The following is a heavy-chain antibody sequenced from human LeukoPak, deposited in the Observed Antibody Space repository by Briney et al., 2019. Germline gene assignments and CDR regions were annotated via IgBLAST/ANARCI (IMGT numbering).Heavy chain of an antibody. CDR1: GFTFSSYG. CDR2: IWYDGSNK. V-gene: IGHV3-33*01. J-gene: IGHJ4*02. D-gene: IGHD1-26*01. Sequence: PGRSLRLSCAASGFTFSSYGMHWVRQAPGKGLGWVAVIWYDGSNKYYAESVKGRFTISRDNSKNTLYLQMNSLRAEDTAVYYCAREEGASFDYWGQGTLVTVSS. CDR3: AREEGASFDY.